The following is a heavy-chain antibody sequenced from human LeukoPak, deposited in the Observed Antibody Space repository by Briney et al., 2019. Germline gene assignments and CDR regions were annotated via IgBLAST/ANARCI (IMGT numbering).Heavy chain of an antibody. CDR3: ARDRVAGFDY. J-gene: IGHJ4*02. Sequence: PGGSLRLSCAASGFTFSSYSMNWVRQAPGKGLEWVSSISSSRSYIYYADSVKGRFTISRDNAKNSLYLQMNSLRAEDTAVYYCARDRVAGFDYWGQGTLVTVSS. V-gene: IGHV3-21*01. CDR1: GFTFSSYS. D-gene: IGHD6-19*01. CDR2: ISSSRSYI.